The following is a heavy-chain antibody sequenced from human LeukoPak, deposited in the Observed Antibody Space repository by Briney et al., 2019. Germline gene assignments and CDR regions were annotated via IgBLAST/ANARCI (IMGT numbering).Heavy chain of an antibody. J-gene: IGHJ5*02. CDR3: ARDFIRTRWLDP. CDR2: VYDSGST. D-gene: IGHD1-1*01. Sequence: SETLSLTCTVSGGSIRSDSYYWGWIRQPPGKGLEWIGSVYDSGSTYYNPTLESRVTISVDTSKNQFSLRLRFVTAADTAVYYCARDFIRTRWLDPWGQGTLVTVSS. CDR1: GGSIRSDSYY. V-gene: IGHV4-39*07.